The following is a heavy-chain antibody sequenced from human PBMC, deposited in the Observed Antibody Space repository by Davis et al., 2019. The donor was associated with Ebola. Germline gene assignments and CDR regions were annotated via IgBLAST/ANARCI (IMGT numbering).Heavy chain of an antibody. CDR2: ISGSGAST. V-gene: IGHV3-23*01. J-gene: IGHJ4*02. D-gene: IGHD6-6*01. CDR3: ARAKYTSSAYFDY. CDR1: GFTFNNYA. Sequence: PGGSLRLSCAASGFTFNNYAMSWVRQAPGKGLEWVSGISGSGASTYYADSVKGRFTISRDNSKNTLYLQMNSLRAEDTALYYCARAKYTSSAYFDYWGQGTLVTVSS.